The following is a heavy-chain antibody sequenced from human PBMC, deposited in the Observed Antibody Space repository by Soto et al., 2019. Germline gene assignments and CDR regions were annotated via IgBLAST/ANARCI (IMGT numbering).Heavy chain of an antibody. CDR2: ISAYNGNT. D-gene: IGHD3-3*01. CDR1: GYTFTSYG. Sequence: QVQLVQSGAEVKKPGASVKVSCKASGYTFTSYGISWVRQAPGQGLEWMGWISAYNGNTNYAQKLQGRVTMTTDTSTSTAYMKLRSLRSDDTAVYYCARVSGNYDFWSGYYYGDYYYYYYMDVWGKGTTVTVSS. J-gene: IGHJ6*03. CDR3: ARVSGNYDFWSGYYYGDYYYYYYMDV. V-gene: IGHV1-18*01.